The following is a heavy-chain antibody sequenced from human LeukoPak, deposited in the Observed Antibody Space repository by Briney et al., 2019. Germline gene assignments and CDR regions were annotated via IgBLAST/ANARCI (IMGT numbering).Heavy chain of an antibody. CDR3: ARVVVVAAKYYYYYMDV. CDR1: GFTVSSNY. Sequence: GGSPRLSCAASGFTVSSNYMSWVRQAPGKGLEWVSVIYSGGSTYYADSVKGRFTISRDNPKNTLYLQMNSLRAEDTAVYYCARVVVVAAKYYYYYMDVWGKGTTVTVSS. J-gene: IGHJ6*03. CDR2: IYSGGST. V-gene: IGHV3-53*01. D-gene: IGHD2-15*01.